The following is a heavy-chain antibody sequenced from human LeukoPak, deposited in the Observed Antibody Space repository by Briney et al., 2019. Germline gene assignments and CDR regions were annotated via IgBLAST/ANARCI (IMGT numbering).Heavy chain of an antibody. J-gene: IGHJ3*02. CDR2: IYYSGST. V-gene: IGHV4-59*08. CDR3: ATSVAGFDAFDI. Sequence: PETLSLTCTVSGGSISSYYWSWIRQPPGKGLEWIGYIYYSGSTNYNPSLKSRVTISVDTSKNQFSLKLSSVTAADTAVYYCATSVAGFDAFDIWGQGTMVTVSS. D-gene: IGHD6-19*01. CDR1: GGSISSYY.